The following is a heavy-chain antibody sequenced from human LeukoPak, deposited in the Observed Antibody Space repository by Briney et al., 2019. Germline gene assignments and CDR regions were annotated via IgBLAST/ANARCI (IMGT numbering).Heavy chain of an antibody. J-gene: IGHJ4*02. CDR2: ISYSGST. Sequence: SETLSLTCTVSGGSISSYYWSWIRQPPGKGLEWIGSISYSGSTFYNPSLKSRLTISVDTSKNQFSLKLSSLTAADTAVFYCARLSPYLGSGSSAFPDDFWGQGTLVTVSS. D-gene: IGHD3-10*01. CDR1: GGSISSYY. CDR3: ARLSPYLGSGSSAFPDDF. V-gene: IGHV4-39*01.